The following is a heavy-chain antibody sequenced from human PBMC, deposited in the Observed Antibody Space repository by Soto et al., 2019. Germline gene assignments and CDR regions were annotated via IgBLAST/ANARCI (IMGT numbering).Heavy chain of an antibody. Sequence: QVQLQESGAGLVKPSQTLSLSCTVSGGSISGGAYYWSWIRQDPGKGLEWIGYIYYSGTTHYNPYLKYRVTLPVNTSKNHFALKLSPATAADTAVYYGARLPDNDSGDTFDSWGQGTMVTVSS. D-gene: IGHD3-16*01. CDR2: IYYSGTT. CDR1: GGSISGGAYY. V-gene: IGHV4-31*03. J-gene: IGHJ3*02. CDR3: ARLPDNDSGDTFDS.